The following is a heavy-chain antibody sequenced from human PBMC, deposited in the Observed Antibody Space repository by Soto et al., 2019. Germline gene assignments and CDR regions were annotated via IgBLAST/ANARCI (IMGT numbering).Heavy chain of an antibody. V-gene: IGHV1-18*01. D-gene: IGHD3-16*01. J-gene: IGHJ6*02. CDR3: ARDRLRKTATSYYTYYGMDV. CDR2: ISAYNGNT. Sequence: ASVEVSCKASGYTFTTYGISWVRQAPGQGLEWMGWISAYNGNTNYAQNLQGRVTMTTDTSTSTAYMELRSLRSDDTAVYYCARDRLRKTATSYYTYYGMDVCGQGTTVTVSS. CDR1: GYTFTTYG.